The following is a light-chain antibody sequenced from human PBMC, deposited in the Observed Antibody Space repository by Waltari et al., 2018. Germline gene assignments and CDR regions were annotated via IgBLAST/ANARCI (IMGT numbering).Light chain of an antibody. V-gene: IGLV2-8*01. Sequence: QSALTQPPSASGSPGQSVTLSCPGTSRDVGGYNYVSWYQQYPGKAPKLIVYEVSKRPSGVPDRFSGSKSGNTASLTVSGLQAEDEADYYCSSFAGSNTVKFGGGTKLTVL. CDR3: SSFAGSNTVK. CDR2: EVS. CDR1: SRDVGGYNY. J-gene: IGLJ2*01.